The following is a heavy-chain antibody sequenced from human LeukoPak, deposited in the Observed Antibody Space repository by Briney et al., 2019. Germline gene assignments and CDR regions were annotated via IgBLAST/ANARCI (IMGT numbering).Heavy chain of an antibody. CDR2: IYYGGST. Sequence: SETLSLTCTVSGGSISSSDYYWGWIRQPPGKGLEYIGSIYYGGSTYYNPSLKSRVTISVDTSKNQFSLKLNSVTAADTAVYYCATRVVTPAAFDYWGQGTLVTVSS. D-gene: IGHD4-23*01. CDR1: GGSISSSDYY. CDR3: ATRVVTPAAFDY. J-gene: IGHJ4*02. V-gene: IGHV4-39*01.